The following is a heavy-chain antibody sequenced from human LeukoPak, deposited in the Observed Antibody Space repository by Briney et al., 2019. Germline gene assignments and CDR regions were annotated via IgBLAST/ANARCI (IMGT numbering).Heavy chain of an antibody. CDR2: IYYSGSP. Sequence: PSETLSLTCTVSGGSISSYYWSWIRQPPGKGLEWIGYIYYSGSPNYNPSLKSRVTISVDTSKNQFSLKLSSVTAADTAVYYCAREPIAAAGPFDPWGQGTLVTVSS. CDR1: GGSISSYY. J-gene: IGHJ5*02. D-gene: IGHD6-13*01. V-gene: IGHV4-59*01. CDR3: AREPIAAAGPFDP.